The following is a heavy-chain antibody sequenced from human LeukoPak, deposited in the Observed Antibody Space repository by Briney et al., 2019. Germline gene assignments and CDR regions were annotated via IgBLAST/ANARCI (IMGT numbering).Heavy chain of an antibody. CDR2: INPNSGGT. CDR3: ARGDCGGDCPGPFCDY. J-gene: IGHJ4*02. CDR1: GYTFTGYY. Sequence: GASVKVSCKASGYTFTGYYMHWVRQAPGQGLEWMGWINPNSGGTNYARKFQGRVTMTRDTSISTAYMELSRLRSDDTAVYYCARGDCGGDCPGPFCDYWGQGTLVTVSS. D-gene: IGHD2-21*02. V-gene: IGHV1-2*02.